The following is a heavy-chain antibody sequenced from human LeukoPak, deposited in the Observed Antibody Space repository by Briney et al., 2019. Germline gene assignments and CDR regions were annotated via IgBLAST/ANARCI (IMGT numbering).Heavy chain of an antibody. J-gene: IGHJ6*03. CDR1: GFTFSNAW. CDR3: TTDLENYDYGDYVGGYYYYMDV. V-gene: IGHV3-15*01. Sequence: PGGSLRLSCAASGFTFSNAWMSWVRQAPGKGLEWVGRIKSKTDGGTTDYAAPVKGRFTISRDDSKNTLYLQMNSLKTEDTAVYYCTTDLENYDYGDYVGGYYYYMDVWGKGTTVTVSS. CDR2: IKSKTDGGTT. D-gene: IGHD4-17*01.